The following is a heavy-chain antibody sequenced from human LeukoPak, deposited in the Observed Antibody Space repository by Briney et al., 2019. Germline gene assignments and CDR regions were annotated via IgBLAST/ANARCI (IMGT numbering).Heavy chain of an antibody. D-gene: IGHD6-19*01. Sequence: PGGSLRFSGAASGFSFSTHSLTWVRQAPGKGLQWVATIDHDGSEKDYVDSVKGRFTISRDNAENSLYLQLNSLRAEDTAIYYCARGSGWLDYWGQGTLVTVSS. CDR2: IDHDGSEK. CDR1: GFSFSTHS. CDR3: ARGSGWLDY. J-gene: IGHJ4*02. V-gene: IGHV3-7*03.